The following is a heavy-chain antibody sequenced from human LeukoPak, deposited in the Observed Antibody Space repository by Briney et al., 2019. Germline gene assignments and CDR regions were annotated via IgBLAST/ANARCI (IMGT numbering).Heavy chain of an antibody. D-gene: IGHD3-22*01. CDR3: ARSPRITMISVDAFDI. CDR1: GYTFTSYG. CDR2: IIPIFGTA. J-gene: IGHJ3*02. V-gene: IGHV1-69*13. Sequence: SVKVSCKASGYTFTSYGISWVRQAPGQGLEWMGGIIPIFGTANYAQKFQGRVTITADESTSTAYMELSSLRSEDTAVYYCARSPRITMISVDAFDIWGQGTMVTVSS.